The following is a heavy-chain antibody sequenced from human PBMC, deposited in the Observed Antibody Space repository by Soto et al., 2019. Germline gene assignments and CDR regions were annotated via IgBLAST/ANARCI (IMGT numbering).Heavy chain of an antibody. CDR1: GGSISSYY. Sequence: SETLSLTCTASGGSISSYYWSWIRQPPGKGLEWIGYIYYSGSTNYNPSLKSRVTISVDTSKNQFSLKLSSVTAADTAVYYCARLMGSTGYYYGMDVWGQGTTVTVSS. J-gene: IGHJ6*02. D-gene: IGHD1-26*01. CDR3: ARLMGSTGYYYGMDV. CDR2: IYYSGST. V-gene: IGHV4-59*01.